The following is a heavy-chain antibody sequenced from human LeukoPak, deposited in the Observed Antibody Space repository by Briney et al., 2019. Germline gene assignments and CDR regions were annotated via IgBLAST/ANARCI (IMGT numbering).Heavy chain of an antibody. CDR3: ARDYCSSTSCLFDY. J-gene: IGHJ4*02. Sequence: ASVKVSCKASGYTFTGYHMHWVRQAPGQGLEWMGRINPNSGDTNYAQKFQGRVTMTRDTSISTAYMELSRLKSDDTAVYYCARDYCSSTSCLFDYWGQGTLVTVSS. CDR1: GYTFTGYH. D-gene: IGHD2-2*01. CDR2: INPNSGDT. V-gene: IGHV1-2*06.